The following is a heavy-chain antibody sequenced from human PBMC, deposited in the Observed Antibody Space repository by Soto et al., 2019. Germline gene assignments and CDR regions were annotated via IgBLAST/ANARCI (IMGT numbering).Heavy chain of an antibody. V-gene: IGHV4-31*03. CDR1: GGSISSGGYY. CDR3: ARRRLRLGELSFV. CDR2: IYYSGST. Sequence: QVQLQESGPGLVKPSQTLSLTCTVSGGSISSGGYYWSWICQHPGKGLEWIGYIYYSGSTYYNPSLKSRVTISVDTSKNQFSLKLSSVTAADTAVCYCARRRLRLGELSFVWGQGTLVTVSS. J-gene: IGHJ4*02. D-gene: IGHD3-16*02.